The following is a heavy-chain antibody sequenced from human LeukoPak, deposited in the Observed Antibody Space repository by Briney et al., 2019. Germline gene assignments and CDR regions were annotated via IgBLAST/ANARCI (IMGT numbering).Heavy chain of an antibody. CDR1: GGSISSGSYY. CDR2: IYTSEST. D-gene: IGHD1-26*01. Sequence: SETLSLTCTVSGGSISSGSYYWSWIRQPAGKGLEWIGRIYTSESTNYNPSLKSRVTISVDTSKNQFSLKLSSVTAADTAVYYCARDLWRGSPTSYYFDYWGQGTLVTVSS. V-gene: IGHV4-61*02. J-gene: IGHJ4*02. CDR3: ARDLWRGSPTSYYFDY.